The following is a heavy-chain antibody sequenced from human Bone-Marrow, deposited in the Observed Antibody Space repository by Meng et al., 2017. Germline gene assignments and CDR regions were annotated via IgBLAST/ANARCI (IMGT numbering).Heavy chain of an antibody. Sequence: QVQLQESGPGLVKSSQTLSLTCTVSGSSISNDENYWSWIRQSPGEGLEWIGYMHYNGITYYNPSLRSRATMLVDTSKNEFSLKLSSVTAADTAVYYCARYCSSTSCHNWFDPWGQGILVTVSS. CDR3: ARYCSSTSCHNWFDP. D-gene: IGHD2-2*02. CDR1: GSSISNDENY. CDR2: MHYNGIT. V-gene: IGHV4-30-4*08. J-gene: IGHJ5*02.